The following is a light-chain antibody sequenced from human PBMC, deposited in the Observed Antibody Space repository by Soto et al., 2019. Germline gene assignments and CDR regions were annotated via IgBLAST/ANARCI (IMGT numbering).Light chain of an antibody. CDR2: LNSDGSH. V-gene: IGLV4-69*01. Sequence: QLVLTQSPSASASLGDSVKLTCTLSSGHSNYAIAWHQQQSETGPRYLMKLNSDGSHSKGDGIPDRGSGSSSWAERYLTISSLQDEAEADYYCQTRGSGIVVFGGGTKLTVL. CDR1: SGHSNYA. CDR3: QTRGSGIVV. J-gene: IGLJ2*01.